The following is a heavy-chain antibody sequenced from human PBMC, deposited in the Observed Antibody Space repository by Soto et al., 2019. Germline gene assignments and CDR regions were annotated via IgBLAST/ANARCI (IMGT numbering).Heavy chain of an antibody. Sequence: GGYLRLSCAASGFTFSGFEMQWVRQASGKGLEWVGRMRSKADSYATAYGASVKGRFTVSRDDSKNTVYLQMNSLQTEDTAIYYCTRYLFHYPVDYGMDVWGQGTTVTVSS. CDR2: MRSKADSYAT. J-gene: IGHJ6*02. CDR3: TRYLFHYPVDYGMDV. V-gene: IGHV3-73*01. CDR1: GFTFSGFE. D-gene: IGHD5-12*01.